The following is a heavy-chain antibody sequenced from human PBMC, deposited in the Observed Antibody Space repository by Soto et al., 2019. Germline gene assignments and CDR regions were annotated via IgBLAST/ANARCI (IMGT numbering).Heavy chain of an antibody. D-gene: IGHD3-10*01. V-gene: IGHV3-23*01. CDR3: ANSLLRGSGSYSAFDI. CDR1: GFTFSSYA. CDR2: ISGSGGST. J-gene: IGHJ3*02. Sequence: GGSLRLSCAASGFTFSSYAMSWVRQAPGKGLEWVSAISGSGGSTYYADSVKGRFTISRDNAKNTLYLQMNSLRAEDTAVYYCANSLLRGSGSYSAFDIWGQGTMVTVSS.